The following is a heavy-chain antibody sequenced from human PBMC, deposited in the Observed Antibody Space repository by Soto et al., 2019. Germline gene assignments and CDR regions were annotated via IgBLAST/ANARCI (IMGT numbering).Heavy chain of an antibody. CDR3: ASSSRVLLDY. CDR1: GGTFSSYS. D-gene: IGHD3-10*01. J-gene: IGHJ4*02. V-gene: IGHV1-69*02. Sequence: QVQLVQSGAEVKKPGSSVKVSCKASGGTFSSYSISWVRQAPGQGLEWMGRIIPILGIANYAQKFQGRVTITAEKSTSTAYMELSSLRSEDAAVYYCASSSRVLLDYWGKGTLVTVSS. CDR2: IIPILGIA.